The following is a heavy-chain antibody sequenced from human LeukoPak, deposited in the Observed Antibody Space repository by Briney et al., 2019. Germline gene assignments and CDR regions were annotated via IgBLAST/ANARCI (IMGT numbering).Heavy chain of an antibody. V-gene: IGHV4-34*01. CDR2: INHSGST. CDR1: GGSFSGYY. Sequence: PSETLSLTCAVYGGSFSGYYWSWIRQPPGKGLEWIGEINHSGSTNYNPSLKSRVTISVDTSKNQFSLKLSPVIAADTAVYYCARTLRGVFDYWGQGTLVTVSS. J-gene: IGHJ4*02. CDR3: ARTLRGVFDY. D-gene: IGHD3-16*01.